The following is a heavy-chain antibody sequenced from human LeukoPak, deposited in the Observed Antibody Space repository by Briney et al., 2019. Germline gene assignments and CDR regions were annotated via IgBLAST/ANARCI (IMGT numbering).Heavy chain of an antibody. CDR1: GFTFSSYA. Sequence: GGSLRLSCEASGFTFSSYAMHWVRQTPAKGLECVAAISYAGSNTHYADSVKGRFTLSRDNSKNTMFLQMSSLRVEDTALYYCARDERGFFYYMHVWGKGTTVTVSS. CDR3: ARDERGFFYYMHV. J-gene: IGHJ6*03. V-gene: IGHV3-30*04. CDR2: ISYAGSNT. D-gene: IGHD2-15*01.